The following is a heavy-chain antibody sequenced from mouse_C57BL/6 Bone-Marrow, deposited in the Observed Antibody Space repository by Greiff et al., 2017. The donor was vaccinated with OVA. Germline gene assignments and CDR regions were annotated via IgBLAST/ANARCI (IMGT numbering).Heavy chain of an antibody. V-gene: IGHV1-75*01. J-gene: IGHJ4*01. CDR2: IFPGSGST. D-gene: IGHD1-1*01. CDR3: ARHSYDRSNRTIYAKDY. CDR1: GYTFTDYY. Sequence: QVQLQQSGPELVKPGASVKISCKASGYTFTDYYINWVKQRPGQGLEWIGWIFPGSGSTYYNEKFKGKATLTVDKSSSTSYMLLSSLNSEDSAVYFCARHSYDRSNRTIYAKDYWGQGTSVTVSS.